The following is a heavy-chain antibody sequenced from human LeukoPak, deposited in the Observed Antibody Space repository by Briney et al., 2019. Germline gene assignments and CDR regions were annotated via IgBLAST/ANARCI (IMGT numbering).Heavy chain of an antibody. CDR3: ARKAYGLDV. J-gene: IGHJ6*04. CDR1: GFTFSSYW. CDR2: IKQDGSEK. Sequence: TGGSLGLSCAPSGFTFSSYWMSWVRQAPGKGLEWVANIKQDGSEKYYVDSVKGRFTISRDNAKNSLYLQMNSLRAEDTAVYYCARKAYGLDVWGKGTTVTVSS. V-gene: IGHV3-7*03.